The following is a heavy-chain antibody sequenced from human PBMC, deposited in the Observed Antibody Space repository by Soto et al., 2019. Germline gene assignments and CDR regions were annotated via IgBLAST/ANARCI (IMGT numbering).Heavy chain of an antibody. CDR1: GGSFSGYY. J-gene: IGHJ5*02. V-gene: IGHV4-34*01. D-gene: IGHD3-9*01. Sequence: QVQLQQWGAGLLKPSETLSLTCAVYGGSFSGYYWSWIRQPPGKGLEWIGEINHSGSTNYNPSLKSRVTMSVDTSQNQFSLKLSSVTAADTAVYYCARDGVTYLLRYFERVHNWFDPWGQGTLVTVSS. CDR3: ARDGVTYLLRYFERVHNWFDP. CDR2: INHSGST.